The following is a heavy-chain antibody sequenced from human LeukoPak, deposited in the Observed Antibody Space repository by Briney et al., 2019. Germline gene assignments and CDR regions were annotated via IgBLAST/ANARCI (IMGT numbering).Heavy chain of an antibody. CDR3: ARDGSGYYRRGYFDY. V-gene: IGHV4-59*01. CDR2: IYYSGST. J-gene: IGHJ4*02. CDR1: GGSISSYY. Sequence: SETLSLTCTVSGGSISSYYWSWIRQPPGKGLEWIGYIYYSGSTNYNPSLKSRVTISVDTSKNQFSLKLSSVTAADAAVYCCARDGSGYYRRGYFDYWGQGTLVTVSS. D-gene: IGHD3-22*01.